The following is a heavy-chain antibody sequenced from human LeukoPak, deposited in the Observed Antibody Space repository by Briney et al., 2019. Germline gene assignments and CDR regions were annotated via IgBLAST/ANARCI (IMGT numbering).Heavy chain of an antibody. CDR3: ARAGYSYGTGYYFDY. CDR1: GGSISSYY. CDR2: IYFTGAT. Sequence: SETLSLTCTVSGGSISSYYWSWIRLPPGKGLEWIGYIYFTGATYYNPSLKSRVTISLDTSKNQFSLKLSSVTAADAAVYYCARAGYSYGTGYYFDYWGQGALVTVSS. D-gene: IGHD5-18*01. V-gene: IGHV4-59*01. J-gene: IGHJ4*02.